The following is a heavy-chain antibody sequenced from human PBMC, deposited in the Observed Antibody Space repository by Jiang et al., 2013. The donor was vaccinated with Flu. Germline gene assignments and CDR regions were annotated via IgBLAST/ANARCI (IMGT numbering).Heavy chain of an antibody. J-gene: IGHJ4*02. V-gene: IGHV7-4-1*02. CDR2: INTNSGNP. Sequence: KASGYTFTNYAINWVRQAPGQGLEWMGWINTNSGNPTYVQGFTGRFVFSLDTSVSTAYMEITSLKAEDTAVYYCARDVSVAAFDYWGQGTLVTVSS. CDR1: GYTFTNYA. CDR3: ARDVSVAAFDY. D-gene: IGHD6-19*01.